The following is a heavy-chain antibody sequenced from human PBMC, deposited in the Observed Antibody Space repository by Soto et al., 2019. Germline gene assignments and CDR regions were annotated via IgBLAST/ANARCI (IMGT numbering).Heavy chain of an antibody. CDR2: ISAYNGNT. CDR3: AREISTVVTGWFDP. Sequence: ASVKVSCKASGYTFTSYGISWVRQAPGQGLEWMGWISAYNGNTNYAQKFQGRVTITADESTSTAYMELSSLRSEDTAVYYCAREISTVVTGWFDPWGQGTLVTVSS. J-gene: IGHJ5*02. D-gene: IGHD2-15*01. V-gene: IGHV1-18*01. CDR1: GYTFTSYG.